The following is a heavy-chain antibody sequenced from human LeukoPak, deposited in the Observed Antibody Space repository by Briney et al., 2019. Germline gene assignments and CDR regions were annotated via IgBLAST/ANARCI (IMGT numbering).Heavy chain of an antibody. CDR1: GGTISSYY. D-gene: IGHD6-13*01. Sequence: PSETLSLTCTVSGGTISSYYWSWIRQTPEKGLEWIGYIYYSGRTDYNPSLKSRVTISIDKSKNQFSLKLSSVTAADTAVYYCASLYGSSWPPFDYWGQGTLVTVSS. CDR3: ASLYGSSWPPFDY. J-gene: IGHJ4*02. V-gene: IGHV4-59*12. CDR2: IYYSGRT.